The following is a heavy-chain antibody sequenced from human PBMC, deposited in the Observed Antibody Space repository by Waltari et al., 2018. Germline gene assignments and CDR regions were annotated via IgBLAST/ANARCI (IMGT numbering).Heavy chain of an antibody. CDR3: ARDLDISGDY. Sequence: QVQLVQSGAEVKKPGASVTVSCKASGYTFTGYYMHWVRQAPGQGLEWMGWINPNRGGTNYAQKFQGRVTMTRDTSISTAYMELGRLRSDDTAVYYCARDLDISGDYWGQGTLVTVSS. J-gene: IGHJ4*02. V-gene: IGHV1-2*02. CDR2: INPNRGGT. CDR1: GYTFTGYY. D-gene: IGHD3-10*01.